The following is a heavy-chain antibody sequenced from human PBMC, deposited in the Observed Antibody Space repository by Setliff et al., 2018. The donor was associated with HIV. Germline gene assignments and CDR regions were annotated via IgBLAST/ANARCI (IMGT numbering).Heavy chain of an antibody. CDR3: ARPGLGYSYGGKIDP. CDR2: IYYSGST. D-gene: IGHD5-18*01. CDR1: GDSISSSSYY. Sequence: SETLSLTCTVSGDSISSSSYYWGWIRQPPGKGLEWIGSIYYSGSTYYNPSLKSRVTISVDTSKNQFSLKLSSVTAADTAVYYCARPGLGYSYGGKIDPWGQGTLVTVSS. V-gene: IGHV4-39*01. J-gene: IGHJ5*02.